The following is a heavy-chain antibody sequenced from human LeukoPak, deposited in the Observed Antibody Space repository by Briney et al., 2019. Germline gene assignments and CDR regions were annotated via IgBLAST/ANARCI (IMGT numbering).Heavy chain of an antibody. CDR3: AKNLGPFDV. J-gene: IGHJ3*01. CDR1: GFTFNDFA. V-gene: IGHV3-23*01. Sequence: GGSLRLSCAASGFTFNDFAMTWVRQAPGKGLEWVSSIGDAGTYYADSVKGRFTISRDNSKNMLYFQLNSLRAGDTAMYYCAKNLGPFDVRGQGTMVTVSS. D-gene: IGHD3-16*01. CDR2: IGDAGT.